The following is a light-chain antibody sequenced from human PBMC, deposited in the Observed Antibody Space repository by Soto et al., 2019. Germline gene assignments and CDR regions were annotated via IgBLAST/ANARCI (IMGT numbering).Light chain of an antibody. CDR1: QSVSSN. CDR3: QHFGDSPIT. CDR2: GAS. Sequence: EIVMTQSPATLSVSPGERATLSSRAIQSVSSNLAWYQQKPGQAPRLLIYGASTRATGIPARFSGSGSGTDFTLTISRLEPEDFAVYYCQHFGDSPITFGQGTRLEIK. V-gene: IGKV3-15*01. J-gene: IGKJ5*01.